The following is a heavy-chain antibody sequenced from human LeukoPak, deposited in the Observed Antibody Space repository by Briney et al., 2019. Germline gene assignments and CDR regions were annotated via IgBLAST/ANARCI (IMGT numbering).Heavy chain of an antibody. Sequence: GGSLRLSCAASGFTVSDKYMSWVRQAPGKGLECVSTIYSGGPTYYADSVKGRFTISRDNAKNSLYLQMNSLRAEDTAVYYCARAMIGGVIDYWGQGTLVTVSS. CDR3: ARAMIGGVIDY. CDR1: GFTVSDKY. J-gene: IGHJ4*02. V-gene: IGHV3-69-1*02. CDR2: IYSGGPT. D-gene: IGHD3-22*01.